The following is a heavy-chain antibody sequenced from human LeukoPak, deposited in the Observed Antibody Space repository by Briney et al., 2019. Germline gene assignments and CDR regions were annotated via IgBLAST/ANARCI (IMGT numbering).Heavy chain of an antibody. CDR3: ARGYGGNVDY. Sequence: SETLSLTCSVSGGSITSYYWSWIRQSPGKGLEWIGHVSDGGTTYYNPSLKSRVTISVDTSKNQFSLKLSSVTAADTAMYYCARGYGGNVDYWGQGTLVTVSS. J-gene: IGHJ4*02. CDR1: GGSITSYY. CDR2: VSDGGTT. D-gene: IGHD4-23*01. V-gene: IGHV4-4*09.